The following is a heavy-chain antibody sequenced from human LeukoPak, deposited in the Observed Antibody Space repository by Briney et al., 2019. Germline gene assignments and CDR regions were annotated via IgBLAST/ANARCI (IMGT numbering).Heavy chain of an antibody. Sequence: SVKVSCKASGYTFTSYYMHWVRQAPGQGLEWMGGIIPIFGTANYAQKFQGRVTITADESTSTAYMELSSLRSEDTAVYYCARVKQLAVDYWGQGTLVTVSS. V-gene: IGHV1-69*13. J-gene: IGHJ4*02. CDR1: GYTFTSYY. CDR3: ARVKQLAVDY. CDR2: IIPIFGTA. D-gene: IGHD6-6*01.